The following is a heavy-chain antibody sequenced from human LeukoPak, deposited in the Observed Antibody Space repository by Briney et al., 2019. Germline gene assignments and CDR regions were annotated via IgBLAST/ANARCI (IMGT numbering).Heavy chain of an antibody. CDR2: IRPVLDKT. D-gene: IGHD3-10*01. CDR3: ARAGQISTGAYFDY. J-gene: IGHJ4*02. CDR1: GGTFATYS. V-gene: IGHV1-69*08. Sequence: ASVKASCKXSGGTFATYSYSWVRQAPGQGLEWMGRIRPVLDKTNYSQKFQGRVTITADKTTNTAYMDLGSLRSEDTAVYYCARAGQISTGAYFDYWGQGTLVTVSS.